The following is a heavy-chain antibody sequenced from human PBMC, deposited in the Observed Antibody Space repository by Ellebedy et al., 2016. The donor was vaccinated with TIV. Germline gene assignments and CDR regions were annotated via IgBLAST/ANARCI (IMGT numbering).Heavy chain of an antibody. J-gene: IGHJ4*02. CDR3: ARSLIVRGVTKYYFDS. CDR1: GFSFSTYA. Sequence: GESLKISCAAFGFSFSTYAMHWVRRAPGKGLEWVAVISFDGSNEYYGDSVNGRFTISRDNSNNTLYLQMNSLRAEDTALYYCARSLIVRGVTKYYFDSWGQGTPVTVSS. D-gene: IGHD3-10*01. CDR2: ISFDGSNE. V-gene: IGHV3-30*01.